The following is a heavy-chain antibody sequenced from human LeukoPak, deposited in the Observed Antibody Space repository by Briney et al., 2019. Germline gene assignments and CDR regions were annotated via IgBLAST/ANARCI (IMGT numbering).Heavy chain of an antibody. V-gene: IGHV1-2*02. CDR2: INPNTGAT. CDR1: GYTLTGYY. D-gene: IGHD6-19*01. CDR3: ARDRVGSGWPRPYYFEV. J-gene: IGHJ4*02. Sequence: SVKVSCKASGYTLTGYYLHWVRQAPGQGLEWMGWINPNTGATHSAQKFQGRITMTRDTSISTAYMDLSRLRSDDTAVYYCARDRVGSGWPRPYYFEVWGQGTPVTVSS.